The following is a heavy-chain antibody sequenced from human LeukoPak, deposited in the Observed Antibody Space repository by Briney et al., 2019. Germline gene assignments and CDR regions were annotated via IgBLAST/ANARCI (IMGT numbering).Heavy chain of an antibody. D-gene: IGHD3-3*01. CDR3: ARHKGRSGYPPLNWFDP. Sequence: PSETLSLICNVSGGSISSSSHYWGWIRQPPGKGLEWIGSIYYGGNTFYSPSLKSRVTISVDTSKDQLFLKLNSATAADTAVYYCARHKGRSGYPPLNWFDPWGQGTLVTVSS. CDR1: GGSISSSSHY. V-gene: IGHV4-39*01. CDR2: IYYGGNT. J-gene: IGHJ5*02.